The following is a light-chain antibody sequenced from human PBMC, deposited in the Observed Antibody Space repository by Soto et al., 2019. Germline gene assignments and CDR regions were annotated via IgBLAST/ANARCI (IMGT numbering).Light chain of an antibody. CDR3: SSYTSSSTLHVL. Sequence: QSVLTQPASVSGSPGQSITISCTGTRSDIGGYNYVSWYQQHPGKGPKLIIYEVSNQPSGVSNRFSASKSGNTASLTISGLQAEDEADYYCSSYTSSSTLHVLFGGGTKLTVL. J-gene: IGLJ2*01. CDR1: RSDIGGYNY. V-gene: IGLV2-14*01. CDR2: EVS.